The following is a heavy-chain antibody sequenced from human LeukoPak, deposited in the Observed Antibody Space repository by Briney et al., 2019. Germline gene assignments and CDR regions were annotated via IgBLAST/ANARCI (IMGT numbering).Heavy chain of an antibody. D-gene: IGHD2-2*01. J-gene: IGHJ4*02. V-gene: IGHV3-33*01. CDR3: ARDQKYCSSTSCSAGPFDY. Sequence: GGSLRLSCAASGSTFSSYGMHWVRQAPGKGLEWVAVIWYDGSNKYYADSVKGRFTISRDNSKNTLYLQMNSLRAEDAAVYYCARDQKYCSSTSCSAGPFDYWGQGTLVTVSS. CDR2: IWYDGSNK. CDR1: GSTFSSYG.